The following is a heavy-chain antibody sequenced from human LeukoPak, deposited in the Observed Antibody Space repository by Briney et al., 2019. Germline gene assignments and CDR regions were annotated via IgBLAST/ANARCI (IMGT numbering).Heavy chain of an antibody. D-gene: IGHD3-3*01. CDR3: ARESGWGLPHAFDF. Sequence: GGSLRLSCAASGFTFSSYDMHWVRQATGKGLEWVSAIGTAGDTYYPGSVKGRFTISRENAKNTLYLQMNSLRAEDTAVYYCARESGWGLPHAFDFWGQGTMVTVSS. J-gene: IGHJ3*01. CDR2: IGTAGDT. CDR1: GFTFSSYD. V-gene: IGHV3-13*01.